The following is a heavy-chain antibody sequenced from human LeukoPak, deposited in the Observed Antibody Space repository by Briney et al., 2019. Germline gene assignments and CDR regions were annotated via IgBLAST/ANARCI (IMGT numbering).Heavy chain of an antibody. CDR1: GYTFTSYD. J-gene: IGHJ4*02. V-gene: IGHV1-8*03. CDR2: MNPNSGST. D-gene: IGHD5-12*01. Sequence: ASVKVSCKASGYTFTSYDINWVRQATGQGLEWIGWMNPNSGSTGCAQKFQGRVTITRNTSISTAYMELSGLRSEDTAVYYCARGRSTGYPYYFEYWGQGTLVTVSS. CDR3: ARGRSTGYPYYFEY.